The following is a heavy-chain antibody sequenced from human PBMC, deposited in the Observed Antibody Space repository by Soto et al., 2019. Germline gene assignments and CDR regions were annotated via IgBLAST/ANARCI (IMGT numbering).Heavy chain of an antibody. CDR1: GFTFSSYA. J-gene: IGHJ6*02. V-gene: IGHV3-23*01. D-gene: IGHD2-15*01. Sequence: PGGSLRLSCAASGFTFSSYAMSWVRQAPGKGLEWVSAISGSGGSTYYADSVKGRSTISRDNSKNTLYLQMNSLRAEDTAVYYCAKTRGQYCSGGSCPHYYYGMDVWGQGTTVTVSS. CDR3: AKTRGQYCSGGSCPHYYYGMDV. CDR2: ISGSGGST.